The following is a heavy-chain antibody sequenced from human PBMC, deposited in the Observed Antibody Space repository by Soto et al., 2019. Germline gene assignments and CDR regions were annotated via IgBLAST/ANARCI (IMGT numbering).Heavy chain of an antibody. D-gene: IGHD3-10*01. CDR1: GGSFSGHY. CDR3: ARGGGEVRY. J-gene: IGHJ4*02. V-gene: IGHV4-34*01. Sequence: QVQLQQWGAGLLKPSETLSLTCAVFGGSFSGHYWSWIRQPPGKGLEWVGKINHVGNTTYNPSLKSRVTISLDTSKNQVSRKLSSVTAADTAVYYCARGGGEVRYWGQGTLVTVSS. CDR2: INHVGNT.